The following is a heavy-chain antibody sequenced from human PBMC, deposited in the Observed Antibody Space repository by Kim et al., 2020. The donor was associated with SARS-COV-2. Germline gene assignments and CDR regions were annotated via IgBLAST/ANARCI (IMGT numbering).Heavy chain of an antibody. CDR1: GYSISSGYY. J-gene: IGHJ6*02. V-gene: IGHV4-38-2*02. CDR2: IYHSGST. D-gene: IGHD6-25*01. CDR3: ARAYRTATMWSGYYYYYGMDV. Sequence: SETLSLTCTVSGYSISSGYYWGWIRQPPGKGLEWIGSIYHSGSTYYNPSLKSRVTISVDTSTNQFSLKLSSVTAADTAVYYCARAYRTATMWSGYYYYYGMDVWGQGTTVTVSS.